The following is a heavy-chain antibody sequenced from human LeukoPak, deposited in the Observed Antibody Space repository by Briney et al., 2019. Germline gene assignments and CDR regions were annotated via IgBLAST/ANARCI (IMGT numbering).Heavy chain of an antibody. D-gene: IGHD3-10*01. Sequence: SETLSLTCAVYGGSFSGYYWSWIRQPPGKGLEWIGEINHSGSTNYNPSLKSRVTISVDTSKNQFSLKLSSVNAADTAVYYCARVYGSGRREYYYMDVWGKGTTVTVSS. J-gene: IGHJ6*03. CDR2: INHSGST. CDR1: GGSFSGYY. CDR3: ARVYGSGRREYYYMDV. V-gene: IGHV4-34*01.